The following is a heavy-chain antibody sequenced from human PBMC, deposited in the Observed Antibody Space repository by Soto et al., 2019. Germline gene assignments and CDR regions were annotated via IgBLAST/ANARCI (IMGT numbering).Heavy chain of an antibody. CDR2: IIPLHNTS. CDR3: ASSSKWHPLYYDGLDF. Sequence: SVQGCGKVSGVSFNDYALGWVRHGAGQGLEWLGGIIPLHNTSNYSLKFMGRVTVTADISSTTVYMELNRLTSDDTATYYCASSSKWHPLYYDGLDFWCKGTTVIVS. D-gene: IGHD3-10*01. V-gene: IGHV1-69*10. J-gene: IGHJ6*04. CDR1: GVSFNDYA.